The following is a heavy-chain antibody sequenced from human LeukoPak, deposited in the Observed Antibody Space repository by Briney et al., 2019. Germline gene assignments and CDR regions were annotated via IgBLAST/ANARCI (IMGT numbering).Heavy chain of an antibody. J-gene: IGHJ6*03. V-gene: IGHV1-18*01. Sequence: ASVTVSCKASGYIFTRFGISWVRQAPGQGLEWMGWISGYDGNTKSAQKLQGRVTMTTDTSTSTAYMELRSLRSDDTAVYYCAREHYSSLDYYYCYMDVWGKGTTVTVSS. CDR2: ISGYDGNT. CDR1: GYIFTRFG. D-gene: IGHD6-13*01. CDR3: AREHYSSLDYYYCYMDV.